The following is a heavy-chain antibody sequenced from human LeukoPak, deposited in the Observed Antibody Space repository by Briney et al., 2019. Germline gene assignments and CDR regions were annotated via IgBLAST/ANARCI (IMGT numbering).Heavy chain of an antibody. CDR3: ARLRRGYSYGHFDY. Sequence: GSLRLSCAASGFTFSSYSMNWVRQPPGKGLEWIGEIYHSGSTNYDPSLKSRVTISVDKSKNQFSLKLSSVTAADTAVYYCARLRRGYSYGHFDYWGQGTLVTVSS. J-gene: IGHJ4*02. CDR2: IYHSGST. D-gene: IGHD5-18*01. V-gene: IGHV4-4*02. CDR1: GFTFSSYSM.